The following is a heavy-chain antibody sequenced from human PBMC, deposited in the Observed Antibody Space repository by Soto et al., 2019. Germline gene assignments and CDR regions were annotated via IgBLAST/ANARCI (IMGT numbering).Heavy chain of an antibody. D-gene: IGHD4-17*01. CDR3: ARKVRDYNFDY. Sequence: GASVKVSCKASGYTFTAYYIHWVRQAPGQGLEWMGWINPDTGVTKYTQKFQGRVTMTRDTSISTAYLELSGLTSDDTAIYFCARKVRDYNFDYWGQGTLVTVSS. V-gene: IGHV1-2*02. J-gene: IGHJ4*02. CDR1: GYTFTAYY. CDR2: INPDTGVT.